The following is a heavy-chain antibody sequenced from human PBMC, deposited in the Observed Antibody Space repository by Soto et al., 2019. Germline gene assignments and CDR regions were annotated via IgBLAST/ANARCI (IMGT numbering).Heavy chain of an antibody. D-gene: IGHD2-15*01. CDR2: IRSKAYGGTT. CDR1: GFTFGDYA. Sequence: GGSLRLSCTASGFTFGDYAMSWFRQAPGKGLEWVGFIRSKAYGGTTEYAASVKGRFTISRDDSKSIAYLQMNSLKTEDTAVYYCTRSVYCSGGSCYREPTLIDYWGQGTLVTVSS. V-gene: IGHV3-49*03. J-gene: IGHJ4*02. CDR3: TRSVYCSGGSCYREPTLIDY.